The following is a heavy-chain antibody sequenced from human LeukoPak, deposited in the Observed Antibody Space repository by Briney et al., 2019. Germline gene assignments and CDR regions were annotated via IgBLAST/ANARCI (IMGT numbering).Heavy chain of an antibody. J-gene: IGHJ4*02. CDR3: ASEVGAHTFDY. Sequence: GGSLRLSCAASGFTFSSYGMHWVRQAPGKGLEWVAVISYDGSNKYYADSVKGRFTISRDNSKNTLYLQMNSLRAEDTAVYYCASEVGAHTFDYWGQGTLVTVSS. CDR1: GFTFSSYG. D-gene: IGHD1-26*01. CDR2: ISYDGSNK. V-gene: IGHV3-30*19.